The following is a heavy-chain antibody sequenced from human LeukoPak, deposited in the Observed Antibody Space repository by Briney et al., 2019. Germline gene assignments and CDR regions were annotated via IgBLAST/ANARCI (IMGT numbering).Heavy chain of an antibody. D-gene: IGHD3-10*01. CDR3: ARRVFPDYFDY. J-gene: IGHJ4*02. V-gene: IGHV4-38-2*01. Sequence: SETLSLTCAVSGYSISRGYYWGWIRQPPGKGLEWIGTIYQSGSTNYNPSLKSRVTISVDTSKNQFSLNLSSVTAADTAVYYCARRVFPDYFDYWGQGTLVTVSS. CDR1: GYSISRGYY. CDR2: IYQSGST.